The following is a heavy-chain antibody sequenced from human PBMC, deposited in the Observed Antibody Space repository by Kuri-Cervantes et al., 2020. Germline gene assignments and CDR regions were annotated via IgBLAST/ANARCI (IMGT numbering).Heavy chain of an antibody. Sequence: ASVKVSCKVSGYTLTGYYMHWVRQAPGQGLEWMGWINPNSGGTNYAQKFQGWVTMTRDTSISTAYMELSRLRSDDTAVYYCARGYTYYYGSGSYYTVRFDPWGQGTLVTVSS. D-gene: IGHD3-10*01. J-gene: IGHJ5*02. CDR3: ARGYTYYYGSGSYYTVRFDP. CDR2: INPNSGGT. V-gene: IGHV1-2*04. CDR1: GYTLTGYY.